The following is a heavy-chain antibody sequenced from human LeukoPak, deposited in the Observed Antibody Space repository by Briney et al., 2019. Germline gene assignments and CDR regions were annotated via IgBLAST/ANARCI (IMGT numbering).Heavy chain of an antibody. V-gene: IGHV4-59*01. D-gene: IGHD3-9*01. Sequence: SETLSLTCTVSGGSISSYYWSWIRQPPGKGLEWIGYIYYSGSTNYNPSLKSRVTISVDTSKNQFSLKLSSVTAADTAVYYCASVNYDILTGYYFDYWGRGTLVTVSS. CDR1: GGSISSYY. J-gene: IGHJ4*02. CDR2: IYYSGST. CDR3: ASVNYDILTGYYFDY.